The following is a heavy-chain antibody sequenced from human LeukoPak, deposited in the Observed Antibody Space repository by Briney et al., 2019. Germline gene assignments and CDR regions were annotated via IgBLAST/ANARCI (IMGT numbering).Heavy chain of an antibody. D-gene: IGHD3-10*01. Sequence: SETLSLTCAVYGGSFSDYYWSWIRQPPGKGLEWIGEINHSGTTNYNPSLKSRVTISVVTSKNQFSLKLRSVTAADTAVYYCARRILTMVRGVVSWVFDYWGQGTLVTVSS. CDR1: GGSFSDYY. CDR3: ARRILTMVRGVVSWVFDY. V-gene: IGHV4-34*01. CDR2: INHSGTT. J-gene: IGHJ4*02.